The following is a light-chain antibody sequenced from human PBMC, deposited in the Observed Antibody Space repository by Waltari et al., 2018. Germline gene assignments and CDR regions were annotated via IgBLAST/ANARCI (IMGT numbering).Light chain of an antibody. CDR1: RSDQGYSHL. Sequence: QPALTQPASASGSPAQSIIISCTRPRSDQGYSHLLSWYQQHPGKAPNLIVYEVNKWPSGLSNRFSGSKSGNTATLTISGLQTEDEADYYCCSYTGSAWIFGGGTKLTVL. J-gene: IGLJ2*01. CDR2: EVN. CDR3: CSYTGSAWI. V-gene: IGLV2-23*02.